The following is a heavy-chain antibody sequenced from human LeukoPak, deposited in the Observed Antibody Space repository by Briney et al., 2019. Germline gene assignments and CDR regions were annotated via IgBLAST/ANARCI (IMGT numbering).Heavy chain of an antibody. Sequence: SETLSLTCTVSGGSISNYYWSWIRQPPGKGLEWIGYIYYSGSTNYNPSLKSRVTISVDTSKNQFSLKLRSVTAADTAVYYCAREFTMIVVVRFDPWGQGTLVTVSS. CDR2: IYYSGST. CDR3: AREFTMIVVVRFDP. J-gene: IGHJ5*02. V-gene: IGHV4-59*01. D-gene: IGHD3-22*01. CDR1: GGSISNYY.